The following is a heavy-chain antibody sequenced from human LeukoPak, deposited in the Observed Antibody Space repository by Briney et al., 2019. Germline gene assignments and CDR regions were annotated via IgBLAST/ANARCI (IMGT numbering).Heavy chain of an antibody. CDR2: ISGSGGST. D-gene: IGHD3-10*01. Sequence: GGSLRLSCAASGFTFSSYATSWVRQAPGKGLEWVSAISGSGGSTYYADSVKGRFTISRDNSENTLYLQMNSLRAEDTAVYYCAKDRGPHGSGSYYNPWGQGTLVTVSS. J-gene: IGHJ5*02. CDR1: GFTFSSYA. V-gene: IGHV3-23*01. CDR3: AKDRGPHGSGSYYNP.